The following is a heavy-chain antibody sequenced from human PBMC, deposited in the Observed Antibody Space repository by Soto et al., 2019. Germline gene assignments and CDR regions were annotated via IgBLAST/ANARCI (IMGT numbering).Heavy chain of an antibody. CDR1: GGSISSSSYY. V-gene: IGHV4-39*01. CDR2: IYYSGST. Sequence: SETLSLTCTVSGGSISSSSYYWGWIRQPPGKGLEWIGSIYYSGSTYYNPSLKSRVTISVDTSKNQFSLKLSSVTAADTAVYYCARLNGMQWLVDYWGQGTLVTVSS. CDR3: ARLNGMQWLVDY. J-gene: IGHJ4*02. D-gene: IGHD6-19*01.